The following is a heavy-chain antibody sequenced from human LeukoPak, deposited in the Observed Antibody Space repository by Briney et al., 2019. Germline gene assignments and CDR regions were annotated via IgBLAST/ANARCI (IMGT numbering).Heavy chain of an antibody. J-gene: IGHJ4*02. CDR2: ISGSGGST. CDR1: GFTFSSYA. CDR3: AKSPDIVVVPAAIHEYYFDY. D-gene: IGHD2-2*01. Sequence: PGGSLRLSCAASGFTFSSYAMSWVRQAPGKGLEWVSAISGSGGSTYYADSVKGRFTISRDNSKNTLYLQMNSPRAEDTAVYYCAKSPDIVVVPAAIHEYYFDYWGQGTLVTVSS. V-gene: IGHV3-23*01.